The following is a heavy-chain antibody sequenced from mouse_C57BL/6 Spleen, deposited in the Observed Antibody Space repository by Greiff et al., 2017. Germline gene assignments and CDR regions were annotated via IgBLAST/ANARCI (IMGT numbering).Heavy chain of an antibody. CDR1: GYTFTSYW. J-gene: IGHJ4*01. V-gene: IGHV1-55*01. CDR3: ARSGYDYAGEAMDY. D-gene: IGHD1-1*01. Sequence: VQLQQSGAELVKPGASVKMSCKASGYTFTSYWITWVKQRPGQGLEWIGDIYPGSGSTNYNQKFKSKATLTVDTSSSTAYMQLSSLTSEDSAVYFCARSGYDYAGEAMDYWGKGTSVTVSS. CDR2: IYPGSGST.